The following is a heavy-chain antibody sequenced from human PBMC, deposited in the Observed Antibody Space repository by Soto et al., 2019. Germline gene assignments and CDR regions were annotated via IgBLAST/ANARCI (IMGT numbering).Heavy chain of an antibody. CDR2: TDYSGNT. Sequence: QVQLQESGPGLVRPSETLSLTCTVSSDSISSYYWIWIRQSPGKGLEWIGYTDYSGNTNYNPSLKSRVTISGDTSKNQFAPRLSSLTAADTAVYYCARAVGDPLYYPAYWGQGTLVTVSS. J-gene: IGHJ4*02. D-gene: IGHD6-19*01. CDR1: SDSISSYY. CDR3: ARAVGDPLYYPAY. V-gene: IGHV4-59*12.